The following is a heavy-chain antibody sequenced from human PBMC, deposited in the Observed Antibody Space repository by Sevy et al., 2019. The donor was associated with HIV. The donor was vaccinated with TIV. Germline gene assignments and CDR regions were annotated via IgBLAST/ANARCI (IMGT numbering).Heavy chain of an antibody. CDR2: FSSSSTYL. Sequence: GESLKISCAASGFTFSIYTMNWVRRAPGKGLEWVSSFSSSSTYLYYADSVRGRFTISRDNAKNSLYLQMHSLRAEDTAVYYCASGSLDSTGYPFDYWGQGTLVTVSS. J-gene: IGHJ4*02. CDR1: GFTFSIYT. D-gene: IGHD3-22*01. V-gene: IGHV3-21*01. CDR3: ASGSLDSTGYPFDY.